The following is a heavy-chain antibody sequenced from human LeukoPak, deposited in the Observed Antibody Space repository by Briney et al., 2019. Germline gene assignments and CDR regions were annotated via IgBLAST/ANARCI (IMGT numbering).Heavy chain of an antibody. Sequence: ASVKVSCKASGYTFTSYDINWVRQATGQGLEWMGRMNPNSGNTGYAQKFQGRVTMTRNTSISTAYMELSSLRSEDTAVYYCARGRWSRNQLLPKYYYYMDVWGKGTTVTVSS. CDR2: MNPNSGNT. CDR3: ARGRWSRNQLLPKYYYYMDV. J-gene: IGHJ6*03. V-gene: IGHV1-8*01. D-gene: IGHD2-2*01. CDR1: GYTFTSYD.